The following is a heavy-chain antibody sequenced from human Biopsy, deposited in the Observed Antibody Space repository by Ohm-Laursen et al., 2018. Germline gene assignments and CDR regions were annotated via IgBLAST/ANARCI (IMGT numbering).Heavy chain of an antibody. CDR1: GGSIGSFF. J-gene: IGHJ4*02. CDR2: IYYSGST. Sequence: GTLSLTCSVSGGSIGSFFWSWIRQPPGKGLEWIGYIYYSGSTNYNPSLRSRVTISVDRSKNQFSQELSSVTAADTAVYYCARVGAGAPSIDYFDYWGQGALVTVSS. V-gene: IGHV4-59*01. CDR3: ARVGAGAPSIDYFDY. D-gene: IGHD1-26*01.